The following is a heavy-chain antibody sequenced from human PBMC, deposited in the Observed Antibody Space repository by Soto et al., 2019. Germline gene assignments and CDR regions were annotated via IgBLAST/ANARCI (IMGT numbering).Heavy chain of an antibody. CDR2: INAGNSNT. CDR1: GYSFTSYA. CDR3: ARGSGIVVVI. D-gene: IGHD2-2*01. Sequence: QVQLVQSGAEVKKPGASVKVSCKASGYSFTSYAMHWVRQAPGQRLEWMGWINAGNSNTKYSQKFQGRVTITRDTSTSTAYMELSSLRSEDTAVFYCARGSGIVVVIWGQGTMVTVSS. V-gene: IGHV1-3*01. J-gene: IGHJ3*02.